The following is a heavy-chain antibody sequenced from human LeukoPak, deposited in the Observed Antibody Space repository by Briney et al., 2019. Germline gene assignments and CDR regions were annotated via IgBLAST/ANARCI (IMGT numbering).Heavy chain of an antibody. CDR1: GYTFTSYG. D-gene: IGHD3-10*01. CDR2: ISAYNGNT. Sequence: ASVKVSCKASGYTFTSYGISWVRQAPGQGLEWMGWISAYNGNTNYAQKPQGRVTMTTDTSTSTAYMELRSLRSDDTAVYYCARAILNLNVLLWFGESVGPFDYWGRGTLVTVSS. V-gene: IGHV1-18*01. CDR3: ARAILNLNVLLWFGESVGPFDY. J-gene: IGHJ4*02.